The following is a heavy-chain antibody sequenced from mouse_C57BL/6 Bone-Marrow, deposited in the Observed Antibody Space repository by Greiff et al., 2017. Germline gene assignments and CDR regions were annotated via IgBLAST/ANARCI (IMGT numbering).Heavy chain of an antibody. D-gene: IGHD1-1*01. Sequence: VQLQQSGAELVRPGASVKLSCTASGFNIKDDYMHWVKQRPEQGLEWIGWIDPENGDTEYASKFQGKATITADTSTNTAYLQLSSLTSEDTAVYYCTTGSCYYPFAYWGQGTLVTVSA. CDR2: IDPENGDT. CDR3: TTGSCYYPFAY. J-gene: IGHJ3*01. V-gene: IGHV14-4*01. CDR1: GFNIKDDY.